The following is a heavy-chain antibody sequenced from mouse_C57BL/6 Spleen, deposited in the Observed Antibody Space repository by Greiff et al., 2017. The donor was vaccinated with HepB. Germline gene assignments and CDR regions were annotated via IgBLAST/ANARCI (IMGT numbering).Heavy chain of an antibody. CDR3: ARDSSGHYFDY. Sequence: QVQLKQPGAELVMPGASVKLSCKASGYTFTSYWMHWVKQRPGQGLEWIGEIDPSDSYTNYNQKFKGKSTLTVDKSSSTAYMQLSSLTSEDSAVYYCARDSSGHYFDYWGQGTTLTVSS. J-gene: IGHJ2*01. CDR1: GYTFTSYW. D-gene: IGHD3-2*02. CDR2: IDPSDSYT. V-gene: IGHV1-69*01.